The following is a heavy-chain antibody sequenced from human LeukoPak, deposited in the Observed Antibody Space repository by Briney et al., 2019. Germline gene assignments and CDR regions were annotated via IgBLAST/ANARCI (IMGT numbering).Heavy chain of an antibody. CDR2: IKQDGSEK. CDR3: ARLNYDILTGYYGTPFNYFDY. D-gene: IGHD3-9*01. J-gene: IGHJ4*02. V-gene: IGHV3-7*01. CDR1: GFTFSSYW. Sequence: GGSLRLSCAVSGFTFSSYWMSWVRQAPGKGLEWVANIKQDGSEKYYVDSVKGRFTISRDNAKNSLYLQMNSLRAEDTAVYYCARLNYDILTGYYGTPFNYFDYWGQGTLVTVSS.